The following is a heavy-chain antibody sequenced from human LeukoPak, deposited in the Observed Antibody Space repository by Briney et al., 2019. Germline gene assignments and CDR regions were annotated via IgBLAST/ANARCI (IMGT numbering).Heavy chain of an antibody. D-gene: IGHD3-22*01. CDR2: IYYSGST. V-gene: IGHV4-31*03. CDR1: GGSISSGGYY. J-gene: IGHJ4*02. Sequence: SETLSLTCTVSGGSISSGGYYWSWIRQHPGKGLEWIGYIYYSGSTYYNPSLKSRVTISVDTSKNQFSLKLSSVTAVDTAVYYCAQSYYDSSGFDYWGQGTLVTVSS. CDR3: AQSYYDSSGFDY.